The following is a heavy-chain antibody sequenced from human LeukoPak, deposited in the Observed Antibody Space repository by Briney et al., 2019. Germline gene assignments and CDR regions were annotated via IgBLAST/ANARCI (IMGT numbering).Heavy chain of an antibody. V-gene: IGHV3-9*01. CDR3: ARGQKSHYY. J-gene: IGHJ4*02. CDR2: ISWNSGSI. Sequence: PGGSLRLSCAASGFTFDDYAMPWVRQAPGKGLEWVSGISWNSGSIGYADSVKGRFTISRDNAKNSLFLQMNSLRAEDTAVYYCARGQKSHYYWGQGTLVTVSS. CDR1: GFTFDDYA.